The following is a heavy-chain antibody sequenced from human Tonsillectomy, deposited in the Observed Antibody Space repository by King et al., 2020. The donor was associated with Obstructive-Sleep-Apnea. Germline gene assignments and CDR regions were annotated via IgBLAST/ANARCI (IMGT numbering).Heavy chain of an antibody. D-gene: IGHD3-22*01. CDR2: IIPIFGTA. J-gene: IGHJ4*02. CDR3: ARSYYASGGYYDY. V-gene: IGHV1-69*01. Sequence: QLVQSGAEVKKPGSSVKVSCKASGGTFSSYTISWVRQAPGQGLEWMGGIIPIFGTANNAQKFQGRVTITADESTSTAYMELSSLRSEDTAVYYCARSYYASGGYYDYWGQRTLVTVSP. CDR1: GGTFSSYT.